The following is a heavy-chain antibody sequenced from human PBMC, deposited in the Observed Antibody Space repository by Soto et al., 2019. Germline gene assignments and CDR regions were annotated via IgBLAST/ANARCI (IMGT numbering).Heavy chain of an antibody. V-gene: IGHV3-11*06. D-gene: IGHD5-12*01. Sequence: GGSLRLSCAASGFTFSGCYMSWIRQAPGKGLEWVSYISSSSSYTNYADSVKGRFTISRDNAKNSLYLQMNSLRAEDTAVYYCASDLRWLPDYWGQGTLVTVSS. J-gene: IGHJ4*02. CDR1: GFTFSGCY. CDR2: ISSSSSYT. CDR3: ASDLRWLPDY.